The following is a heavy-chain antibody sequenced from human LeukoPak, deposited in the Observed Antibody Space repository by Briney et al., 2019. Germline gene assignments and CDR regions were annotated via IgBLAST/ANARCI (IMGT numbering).Heavy chain of an antibody. D-gene: IGHD5-12*01. Sequence: GGSLRLSCAASGFTFSSYNMNWVRQAPGKGLEWVSYISKTSISIHYADSVKGRFTISRDNAKNSLYFQMDSLRAEDTAVYYCARDRGGAVGTTDDAFDIWGQGTMVTVSS. V-gene: IGHV3-48*04. CDR2: ISKTSISI. CDR1: GFTFSSYN. J-gene: IGHJ3*02. CDR3: ARDRGGAVGTTDDAFDI.